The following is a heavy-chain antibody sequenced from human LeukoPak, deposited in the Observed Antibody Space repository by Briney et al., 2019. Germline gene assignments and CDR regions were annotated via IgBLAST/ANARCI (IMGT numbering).Heavy chain of an antibody. CDR1: GFTFSSYG. J-gene: IGHJ6*03. V-gene: IGHV3-30*02. CDR2: IRYDGSNK. CDR3: AKVYAVRGVITYMDV. D-gene: IGHD3-10*01. Sequence: GGSLRLSCAASGFTFSSYGMHRVRQAPGKGLEWVAFIRYDGSNKYYADPVKGRFTISRDNSKNTLYLQMNSLRAEDTAVYYCAKVYAVRGVITYMDVWGKGTTVTVSS.